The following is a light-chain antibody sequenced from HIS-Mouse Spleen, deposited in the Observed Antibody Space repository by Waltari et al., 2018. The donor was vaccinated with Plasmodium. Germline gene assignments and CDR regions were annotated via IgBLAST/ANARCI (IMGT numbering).Light chain of an antibody. CDR1: QSVLYTSNNKNY. V-gene: IGKV4-1*01. CDR3: QQYYSTPLT. CDR2: WAS. Sequence: DIVMTQSPDSLAASQGDRATINCKSSQSVLYTSNNKNYLAWYQQKPGQPPKLLIYWASTRESGVPDRFSGSGSGTDFTLTISSLQAEDVAVYYCQQYYSTPLTFGGGTKVEIK. J-gene: IGKJ4*01.